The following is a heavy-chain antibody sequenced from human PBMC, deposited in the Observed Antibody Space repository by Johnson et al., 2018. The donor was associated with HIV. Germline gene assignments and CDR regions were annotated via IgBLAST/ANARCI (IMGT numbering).Heavy chain of an antibody. J-gene: IGHJ3*02. CDR2: MWYDGSNK. D-gene: IGHD6-13*01. V-gene: IGHV3-30*02. CDR3: AKGSQLAHAFDI. Sequence: QVQLVESGGGLVQPGGSLRLSCAASGFTFSSYWMSWVRQAPGKGLEWVAVMWYDGSNKYYADSVKGRFTISRDNSKNTLYLQMNSLRAEDTAVYYCAKGSQLAHAFDIWGQGTMVTVSS. CDR1: GFTFSSYW.